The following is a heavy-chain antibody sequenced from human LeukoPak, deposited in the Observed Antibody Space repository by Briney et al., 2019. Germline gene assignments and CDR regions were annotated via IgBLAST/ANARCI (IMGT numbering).Heavy chain of an antibody. V-gene: IGHV4-39*01. Sequence: PSETLSLTCTVSGGSISSSSYYWGWIRQPPGKGLEWIGSIYYSGSTYYNPSLKSRVTISVDTSKNQFSLKLSSVTAADTAVYYSARGPDIISLAPCFYYYYTDVWGEEGTVTAS. J-gene: IGHJ6*03. CDR3: ARGPDIISLAPCFYYYYTDV. CDR2: IYYSGST. D-gene: IGHD2-2*01. CDR1: GGSISSSSYY.